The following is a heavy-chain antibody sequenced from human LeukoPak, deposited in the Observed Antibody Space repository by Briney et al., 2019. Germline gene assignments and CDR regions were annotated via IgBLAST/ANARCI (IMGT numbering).Heavy chain of an antibody. CDR3: ARGLSSGYYLDY. CDR2: IIPIFGTA. V-gene: IGHV1-69*05. Sequence: GSSVKVSCKAFGGTFSSYAISWVRQAPGQGLEWMGGIIPIFGTANYAQKFQGRVTITTDESTSTAYMELSSLRSEDTAVYYCARGLSSGYYLDYWGQGTLVTVSS. D-gene: IGHD3-22*01. CDR1: GGTFSSYA. J-gene: IGHJ4*02.